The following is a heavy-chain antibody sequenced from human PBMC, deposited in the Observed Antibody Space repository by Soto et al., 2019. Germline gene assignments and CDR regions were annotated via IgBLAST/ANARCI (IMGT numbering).Heavy chain of an antibody. Sequence: LRLSCAASGFTVSSNYMSWVRQAPGKGLEWVSVIYSGGSTYYADSVKGRFTISRDNSKNTLYLQMNSLRAEDTAVYYCARVPRLNYGDYVHYYYGMDVWGQGTTVTVSS. D-gene: IGHD4-17*01. CDR1: GFTVSSNY. CDR3: ARVPRLNYGDYVHYYYGMDV. CDR2: IYSGGST. V-gene: IGHV3-53*01. J-gene: IGHJ6*02.